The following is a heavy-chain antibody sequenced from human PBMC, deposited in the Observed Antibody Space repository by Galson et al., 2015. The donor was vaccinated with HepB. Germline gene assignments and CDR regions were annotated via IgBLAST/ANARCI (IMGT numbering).Heavy chain of an antibody. CDR3: ARVSGGSYFRGYFGY. Sequence: SLRLSCAASGFTVSSNYMSWVRQAPGKGLEWLSVIYSGGATYYADSVKGRFTMSRDNSKSTLYLQMNSLRAEDTAVYYCARVSGGSYFRGYFGYWGQGNLVTVSS. CDR1: GFTVSSNY. CDR2: IYSGGAT. V-gene: IGHV3-66*01. J-gene: IGHJ4*02. D-gene: IGHD1-26*01.